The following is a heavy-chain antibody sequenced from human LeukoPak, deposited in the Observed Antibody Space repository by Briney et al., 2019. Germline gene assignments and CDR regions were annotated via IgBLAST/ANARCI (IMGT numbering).Heavy chain of an antibody. CDR3: ATAEGSGYYYRYFDY. J-gene: IGHJ4*02. V-gene: IGHV5-51*01. CDR2: IYPGDSST. D-gene: IGHD3-22*01. CDR1: GYTFSNYW. Sequence: GESLKISCKSSGYTFSNYWIGWVRQMPGKGLELMGIIYPGDSSTAYSPSFQGQVTISGDKSISTAYLQWSSLKASDTAMYYCATAEGSGYYYRYFDYWGQGTLVTVSS.